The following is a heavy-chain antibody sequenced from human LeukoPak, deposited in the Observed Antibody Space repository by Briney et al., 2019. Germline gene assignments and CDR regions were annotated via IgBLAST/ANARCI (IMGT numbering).Heavy chain of an antibody. CDR2: IYYSGST. CDR1: GGSISSGGYY. CDR3: ASGDSAPLSDY. J-gene: IGHJ4*02. V-gene: IGHV4-31*03. D-gene: IGHD3-16*01. Sequence: TLSLACTGSGGSISSGGYYWSWIRQHPVRCLEWIESIYYSGSTNYNPSLQGRVTISLDTSRNQFPLTLSSVTAADTAEYSCASGDSAPLSDYWGQGTLVTVSS.